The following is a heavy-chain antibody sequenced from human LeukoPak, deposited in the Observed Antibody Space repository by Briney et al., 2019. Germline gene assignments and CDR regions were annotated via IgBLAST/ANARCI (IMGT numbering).Heavy chain of an antibody. D-gene: IGHD3-22*01. J-gene: IGHJ4*02. V-gene: IGHV3-30*03. Sequence: PGGSLRLSCAASGFTFSSYGMHWVRQAPGKGLEWVAVISYDGSNKYYADSVKGRFTISRDNSKNTLYLQMNSLRAEDTAVYYCASGDPIVVATQFGYWGQGTLVTVSS. CDR1: GFTFSSYG. CDR2: ISYDGSNK. CDR3: ASGDPIVVATQFGY.